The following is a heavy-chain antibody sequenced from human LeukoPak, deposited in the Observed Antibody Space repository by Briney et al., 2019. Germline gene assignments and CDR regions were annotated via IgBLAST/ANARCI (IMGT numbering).Heavy chain of an antibody. Sequence: GRSLRLSCAASGFTFSGYGMHWVRQAPGKGLEWVAVISYDGSNKYYPDSVKGRFTISRDNSKNTLYLQMNSLRAEDTAVYYCAKPEFTYYYDSSGYYFDYWGQGTLVTVSS. CDR3: AKPEFTYYYDSSGYYFDY. CDR1: GFTFSGYG. CDR2: ISYDGSNK. V-gene: IGHV3-30*18. D-gene: IGHD3-22*01. J-gene: IGHJ4*02.